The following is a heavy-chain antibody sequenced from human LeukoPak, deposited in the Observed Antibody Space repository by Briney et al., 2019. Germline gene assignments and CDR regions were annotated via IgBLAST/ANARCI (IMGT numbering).Heavy chain of an antibody. Sequence: SETLSLTCTVSGGSISSYYWSWIRQPPGKGLEWIGYIYYSGSTNYNPSLKSRVTISVDTSKNQFSLKLSSVTAADTAVYYCARAFSPKSFDYWGQGTLVTVSS. CDR1: GGSISSYY. CDR3: ARAFSPKSFDY. CDR2: IYYSGST. J-gene: IGHJ4*02. V-gene: IGHV4-59*08.